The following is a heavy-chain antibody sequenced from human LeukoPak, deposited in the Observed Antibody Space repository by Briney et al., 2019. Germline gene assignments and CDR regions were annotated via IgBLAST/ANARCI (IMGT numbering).Heavy chain of an antibody. CDR3: ARGAEAETSPLDF. D-gene: IGHD6-13*01. CDR1: GYIFSDYY. CDR2: INPKSGAA. V-gene: IGHV1-2*02. J-gene: IGHJ4*02. Sequence: ASVKVSCKASGYIFSDYYLHWVRQAPGQGLEWLGWINPKSGAADYAQQFRGRVTMTRDTSINTDYMEMKRVTSDDTAVYYCARGAEAETSPLDFWGQGTLVIVS.